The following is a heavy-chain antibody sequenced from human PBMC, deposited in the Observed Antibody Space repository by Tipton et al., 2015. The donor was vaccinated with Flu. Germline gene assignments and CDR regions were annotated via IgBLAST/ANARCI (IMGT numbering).Heavy chain of an antibody. D-gene: IGHD3-22*01. J-gene: IGHJ4*02. CDR3: ARGVPKWYYDSSAYYAFDY. CDR2: ISSSGRSI. CDR1: GFTFSDYY. Sequence: SLRLSCAASGFTFSDYYMGWIRQAPGKGLECISYISSSGRSIYHADSVKGRFTISRDNAKNSLYLQMSSLRAEDTAVYYCARGVPKWYYDSSAYYAFDYWGLGTRVTVSS. V-gene: IGHV3-11*01.